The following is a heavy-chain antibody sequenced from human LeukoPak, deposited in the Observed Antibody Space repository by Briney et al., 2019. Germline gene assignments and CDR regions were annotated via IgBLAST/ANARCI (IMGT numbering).Heavy chain of an antibody. CDR2: MNPNSGNT. CDR1: GYTFTSYD. Sequence: GASVKVSCKASGYTFTSYDINWVRQATGQGLEWMGWMNPNSGNTGYAQKFQGRVTITRNTSISTAYMELSSLRSEDTAVYYCARSSLHYSGYDYRYYFDYWGQGTLVTVSS. CDR3: ARSSLHYSGYDYRYYFDY. J-gene: IGHJ4*02. V-gene: IGHV1-8*03. D-gene: IGHD5-12*01.